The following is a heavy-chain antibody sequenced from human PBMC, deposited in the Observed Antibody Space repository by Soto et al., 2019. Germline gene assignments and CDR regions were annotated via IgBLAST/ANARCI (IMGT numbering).Heavy chain of an antibody. J-gene: IGHJ4*02. CDR2: INPNSGGT. V-gene: IGHV1-2*04. CDR1: GYTFTGYY. Sequence: ASVKVSCKASGYTFTGYYMHWVRQAPGQGLEWMGWINPNSGGTNYAQKFQGWVTMTRDTSISTAYMELSRLGSDDTAVYYCARDPNDYGDSYFDYWGQGTLVTVSS. D-gene: IGHD4-17*01. CDR3: ARDPNDYGDSYFDY.